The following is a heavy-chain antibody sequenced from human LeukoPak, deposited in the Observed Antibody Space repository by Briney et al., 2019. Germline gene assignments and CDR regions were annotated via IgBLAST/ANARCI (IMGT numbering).Heavy chain of an antibody. J-gene: IGHJ6*02. CDR3: ARGAYSSSWYYYYYGMDV. CDR2: INHSGST. Sequence: PSETLSLTCAVYGVSFSGYYWSWLRQPPGKGLEWIGEINHSGSTNYNPSLKSRVTISVDTSKNQFSLKLSSVTAADTAVYYCARGAYSSSWYYYYYGMDVWGQGTTVTVSS. D-gene: IGHD6-13*01. CDR1: GVSFSGYY. V-gene: IGHV4-34*01.